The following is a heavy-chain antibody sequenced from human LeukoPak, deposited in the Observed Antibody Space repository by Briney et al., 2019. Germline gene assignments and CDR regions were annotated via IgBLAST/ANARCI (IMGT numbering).Heavy chain of an antibody. J-gene: IGHJ4*02. CDR3: ARDNNSRDPPHFDY. CDR2: LIPIFATT. CDR1: GGTFNSYA. V-gene: IGHV1-69*06. Sequence: GASVKVSCKASGGTFNSYAITWVRQAPGQGLEWMGGLIPIFATTNDARKFRGTVTLTADKSTRTAYMELSSLRSEDTAVYYCARDNNSRDPPHFDYWGQGTLVTVSS.